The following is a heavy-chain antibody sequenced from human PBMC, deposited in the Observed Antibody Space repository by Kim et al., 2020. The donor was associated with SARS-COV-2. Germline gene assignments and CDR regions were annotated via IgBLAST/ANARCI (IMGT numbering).Heavy chain of an antibody. D-gene: IGHD5-18*01. V-gene: IGHV1-2*06. CDR3: ASSTVDTARCDY. CDR1: GYTFTGYY. CDR2: INPDSGGT. Sequence: ASVKVSCKASGYTFTGYYMHWVRQAPGQGLEWMGRINPDSGGTNYAQKFQGRVTMTRDTSISTAYMELSRLRSDDTAVYYCASSTVDTARCDYWGQGTLVTVSS. J-gene: IGHJ4*02.